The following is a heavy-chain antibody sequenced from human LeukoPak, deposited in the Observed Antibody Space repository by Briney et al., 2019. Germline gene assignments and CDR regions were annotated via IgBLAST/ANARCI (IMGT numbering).Heavy chain of an antibody. V-gene: IGHV1-8*01. Sequence: ASVKVSCKASGYTFTSYDINWVRQATGQGLEWMGWMNPNSGNTGYAQKFQGRVTMTRNTSISTAYMELSSLRSEDTAVYYCATAGGRDSRYYDSSGYYSWGQGTLVTVSS. D-gene: IGHD3-22*01. J-gene: IGHJ4*02. CDR2: MNPNSGNT. CDR3: ATAGGRDSRYYDSSGYYS. CDR1: GYTFTSYD.